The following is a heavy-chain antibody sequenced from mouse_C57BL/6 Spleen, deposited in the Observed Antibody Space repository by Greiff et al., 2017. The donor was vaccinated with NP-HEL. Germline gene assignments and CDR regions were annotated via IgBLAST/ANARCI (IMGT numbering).Heavy chain of an antibody. D-gene: IGHD1-1*01. CDR1: GFTFSDYG. J-gene: IGHJ4*01. Sequence: EVKVVESGGGLVKPGGSLKLSCAASGFTFSDYGMHWVRQAPEKGLEWVAYISSGSSTIYYADTVKGRFTISRDNAKNTLFLQMTSLRSEDKAMYYCATTVVAYYYAMDYWGQGTSVTVSS. V-gene: IGHV5-17*01. CDR2: ISSGSSTI. CDR3: ATTVVAYYYAMDY.